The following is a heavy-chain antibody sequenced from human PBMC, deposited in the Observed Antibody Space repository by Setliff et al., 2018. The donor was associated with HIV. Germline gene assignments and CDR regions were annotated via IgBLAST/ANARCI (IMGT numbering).Heavy chain of an antibody. CDR3: GGNGYYSIDY. CDR2: IYHSGST. D-gene: IGHD3-22*01. V-gene: IGHV4-4*02. Sequence: KPSETLSLTCAVSGGSISSNWWSWVRQSPGKGLEWIGEIYHSGSTHYNPSLQSRVTISVDKSKSQFSLKLNSVTAADTAVYYCGGNGYYSIDYWGQGTLVTVSS. J-gene: IGHJ4*02. CDR1: GGSISSNW.